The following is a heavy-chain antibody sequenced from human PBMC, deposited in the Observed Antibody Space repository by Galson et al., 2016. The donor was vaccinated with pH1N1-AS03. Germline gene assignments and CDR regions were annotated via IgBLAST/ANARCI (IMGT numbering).Heavy chain of an antibody. CDR2: ISGADLST. CDR1: GFTFSTYA. D-gene: IGHD5-18*01. Sequence: SLRLSCAASGFTFSTYAMSWVRQAPGKGLEWVSSISGADLSTYYADSVKGRFTVSRDNSKNPLYLQMNDLRAEDTAIYYCANPRASGTTMVTRLDNWGQGILVTVSS. J-gene: IGHJ4*02. CDR3: ANPRASGTTMVTRLDN. V-gene: IGHV3-23*01.